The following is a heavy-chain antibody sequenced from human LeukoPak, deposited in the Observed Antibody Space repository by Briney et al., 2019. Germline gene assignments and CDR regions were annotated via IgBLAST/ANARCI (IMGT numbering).Heavy chain of an antibody. CDR1: GFTFDDYA. V-gene: IGHV3-9*01. D-gene: IGHD3-10*01. Sequence: GGSLRLSCAASGFTFDDYAMHWVRQAPGKGLEWVSGISWNGGSIGYADSVKGRFTISRDDSKNTAYLQMNSLKTEDTAVYYCTRLVRGGYWGQGTLVTVSS. CDR2: ISWNGGSI. CDR3: TRLVRGGY. J-gene: IGHJ4*02.